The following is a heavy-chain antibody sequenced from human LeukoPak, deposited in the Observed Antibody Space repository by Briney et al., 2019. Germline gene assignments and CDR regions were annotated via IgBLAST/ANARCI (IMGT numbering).Heavy chain of an antibody. CDR2: INHSGST. CDR1: GGSISSSDYY. CDR3: ARAYYDFWSGYYFDY. J-gene: IGHJ4*02. D-gene: IGHD3-3*01. Sequence: SETLSLTCTVSGGSISSSDYYWSWIRQPPGKGLEWIGEINHSGSTNYNPSLKSRVTISVDTSKNQFSLKLSSVTAADTAVYYCARAYYDFWSGYYFDYWGQGTLVTVSS. V-gene: IGHV4-39*07.